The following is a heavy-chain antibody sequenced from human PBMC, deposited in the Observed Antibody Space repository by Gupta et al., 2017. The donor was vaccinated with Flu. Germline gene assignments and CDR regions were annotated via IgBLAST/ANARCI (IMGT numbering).Heavy chain of an antibody. CDR2: IYTSGST. V-gene: IGHV4-61*02. CDR3: ARGGSWSDFDY. J-gene: IGHJ4*02. CDR1: GGSISSGSYY. D-gene: IGHD1-26*01. Sequence: QVQLQESGPGLVKPSQTLSLTCTVSGGSISSGSYYWSWIRQPAGKGLEWIGRIYTSGSTNYNPSLKSRVTISVDTSKNQFSLKLSSVTAADTAVYYCARGGSWSDFDYWGQGTLVTVSS.